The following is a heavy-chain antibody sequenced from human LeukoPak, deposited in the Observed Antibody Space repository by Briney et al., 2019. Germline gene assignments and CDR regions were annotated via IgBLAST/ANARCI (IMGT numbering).Heavy chain of an antibody. D-gene: IGHD6-6*01. Sequence: GASVKVSCKASGYTFTSYYMHWVRQAPGQGLEWMGIINPSGGSTGYAQKFQGRVTMTRDMSTSTVYMELSSLRSEDTAVYYCARSSSSNYYYYMDVWGKGTTVTVP. V-gene: IGHV1-46*01. CDR2: INPSGGST. CDR1: GYTFTSYY. J-gene: IGHJ6*03. CDR3: ARSSSSNYYYYMDV.